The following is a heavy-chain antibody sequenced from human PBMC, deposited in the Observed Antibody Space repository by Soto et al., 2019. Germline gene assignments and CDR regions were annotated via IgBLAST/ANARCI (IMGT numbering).Heavy chain of an antibody. CDR1: GGTFSSYT. D-gene: IGHD4-17*01. V-gene: IGHV1-69*02. Sequence: QVQPVQSGAEVKKPGSSVKVSCKASGGTFSSYTISWVRQAPGQGLEWMGRIIPILGIANYAQKFQGRVTITADKSTRTAYMELSSLRSEDTAVYYCARTAGDNYYYMDVWGKGTTVTVSS. CDR3: ARTAGDNYYYMDV. CDR2: IIPILGIA. J-gene: IGHJ6*03.